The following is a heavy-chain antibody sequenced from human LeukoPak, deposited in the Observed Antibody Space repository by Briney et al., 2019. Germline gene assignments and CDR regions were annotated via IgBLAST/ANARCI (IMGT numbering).Heavy chain of an antibody. V-gene: IGHV3-7*01. CDR3: AREIVVVVEPDAFDI. CDR2: IKQDVSEK. D-gene: IGHD3-22*01. Sequence: GGSLRLSCAASGFTFSSYWMSWVRQAPGRGLEWVANIKQDVSEKYYMDSVTGRFNISRDNAKNSLYLQMNSLRAEDTAVYYCAREIVVVVEPDAFDIWGQGTMVTVSS. J-gene: IGHJ3*02. CDR1: GFTFSSYW.